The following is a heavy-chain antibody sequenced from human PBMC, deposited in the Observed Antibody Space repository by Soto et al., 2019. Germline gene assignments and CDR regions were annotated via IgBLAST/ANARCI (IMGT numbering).Heavy chain of an antibody. CDR1: GGSISSGGYC. V-gene: IGHV4-61*08. J-gene: IGHJ4*02. CDR2: IYFTGST. CDR3: ARFVPCSDGSCALAY. D-gene: IGHD2-15*01. Sequence: PSETLSLTCTVSGGSISSGGYCWSWIRQPPGKGLEWIGYIYFTGSTNYNPSLKSRVTISVDTSKNQFSLKLTSVTAADTAVYYCARFVPCSDGSCALAYWXQGTLVTVSS.